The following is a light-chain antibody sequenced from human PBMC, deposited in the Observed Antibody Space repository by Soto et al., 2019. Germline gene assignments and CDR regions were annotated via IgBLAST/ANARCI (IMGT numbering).Light chain of an antibody. CDR1: QSISSY. V-gene: IGKV1-39*01. Sequence: DIQMTQSPSSLSASVGDRVTITCRASQSISSYLNWYQQKPGKAPKLLIYGASGLQSGVPSRFSGSGSGTDFTLTISSLQPEDFATYYCQQSYSTLALTFGGGTKVEIK. J-gene: IGKJ4*01. CDR3: QQSYSTLALT. CDR2: GAS.